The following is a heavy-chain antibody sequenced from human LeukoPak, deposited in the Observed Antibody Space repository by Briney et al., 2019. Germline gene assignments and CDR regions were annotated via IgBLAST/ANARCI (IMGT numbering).Heavy chain of an antibody. J-gene: IGHJ4*02. CDR3: ARDVEMATIFRVYYFDY. CDR1: GYSISSGYY. D-gene: IGHD5-24*01. Sequence: SETLSLTCTVSGYSISSGYYWGWIRPPPGKGLEWIGIIYHSGSTYYNPSLKSRVTISVDTSKNQFSLKLSSVTAADTAVYYCARDVEMATIFRVYYFDYWGQGTLVTVSS. V-gene: IGHV4-38-2*02. CDR2: IYHSGST.